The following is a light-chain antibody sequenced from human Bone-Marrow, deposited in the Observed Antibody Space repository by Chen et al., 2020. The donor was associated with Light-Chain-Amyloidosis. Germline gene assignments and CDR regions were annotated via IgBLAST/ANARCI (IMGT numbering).Light chain of an antibody. CDR3: AAWDDSLGGPYV. CDR2: TND. J-gene: IGLJ1*01. CDR1: SSNIVSNT. V-gene: IGLV1-44*01. Sequence: QSVLTQPPSASGTPGQTVTISCSGTSSNIVSNTVHWYQQVPGAAPRLLIYTNDRRPSGVPSRFSGSKSGSSASLAISGLQSEDEADYYCAAWDDSLGGPYVFGTGTKVTVL.